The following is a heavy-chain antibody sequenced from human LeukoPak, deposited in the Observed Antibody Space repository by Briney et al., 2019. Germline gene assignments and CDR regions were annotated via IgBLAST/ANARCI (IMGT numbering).Heavy chain of an antibody. J-gene: IGHJ4*02. V-gene: IGHV3-23*01. D-gene: IGHD2/OR15-2a*01. CDR2: ISDRGDKT. CDR1: TTFA. CDR3: VKVFYTSSFDF. Sequence: GGSLRLSCAAFTTFAMSWVRQAPGRGLEWVSVISDRGDKTHYADSVRGRFTISRDNSKKTVSLQMNGLRVDDTAVYFCVKVFYTSSFDFSGQGILVTVSP.